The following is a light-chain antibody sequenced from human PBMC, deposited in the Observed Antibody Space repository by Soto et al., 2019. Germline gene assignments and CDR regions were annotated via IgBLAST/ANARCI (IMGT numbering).Light chain of an antibody. CDR3: QQYYSYPLT. CDR1: QSISSW. CDR2: DAS. Sequence: DIQMTHSPSTLSASVGDRVTITCRASQSISSWLAWYQQKPGKAPKLLIYDASSLESGVPSRFSGSGSGTEFTLTISSLQPDDFATYYCQQYYSYPLTFGGGTKVDIK. V-gene: IGKV1-5*01. J-gene: IGKJ4*01.